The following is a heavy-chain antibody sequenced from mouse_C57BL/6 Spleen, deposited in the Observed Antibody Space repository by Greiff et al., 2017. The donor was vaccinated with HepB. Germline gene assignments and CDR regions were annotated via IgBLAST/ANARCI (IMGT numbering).Heavy chain of an antibody. CDR3: ARGVYYYGSSPIDY. V-gene: IGHV1-69*01. D-gene: IGHD1-1*01. J-gene: IGHJ2*01. Sequence: QVQLQQPGAELVMPGASVKLSCKASGYTFTSYWMHWVKQRPGQGLEWIGEIDPSDSYTNYNQKFKGKSTLTVDKSSSTAYMQLSSLTSEDSAVYYCARGVYYYGSSPIDYGGQGTTLTVSS. CDR1: GYTFTSYW. CDR2: IDPSDSYT.